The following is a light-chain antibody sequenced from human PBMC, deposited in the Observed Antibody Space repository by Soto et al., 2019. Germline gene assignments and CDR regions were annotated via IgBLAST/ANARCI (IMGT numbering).Light chain of an antibody. CDR1: QSVSSN. CDR2: GAS. V-gene: IGKV3-15*01. CDR3: QQYNIPWT. J-gene: IGKJ1*01. Sequence: EIVMTQSPATLSVSPGERATLSCRASQSVSSNLAWYQQKPGQAPRLLIYGASTRATGIPARFSGSGSGTEFTLTISSLQSEDFAVYYCQQYNIPWTFGQGTKVDIK.